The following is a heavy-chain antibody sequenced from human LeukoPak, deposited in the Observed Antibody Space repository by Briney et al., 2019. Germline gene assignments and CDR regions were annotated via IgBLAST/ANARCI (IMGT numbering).Heavy chain of an antibody. Sequence: GGSLRLSCAASGFTFSSYAMSWVRQAPGKGLEWVSAISGSGGSTYYADSVKGRSTISRDNSKNTLYLQMNSLRAEDTAVYYCARDRGAWGAFDIWGQGTMVTVSS. CDR1: GFTFSSYA. CDR3: ARDRGAWGAFDI. CDR2: ISGSGGST. D-gene: IGHD3-10*01. V-gene: IGHV3-23*01. J-gene: IGHJ3*02.